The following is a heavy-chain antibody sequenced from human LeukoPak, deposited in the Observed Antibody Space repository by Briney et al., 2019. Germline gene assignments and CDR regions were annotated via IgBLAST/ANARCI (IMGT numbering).Heavy chain of an antibody. CDR3: ARLPRNPFYYYYGMDV. J-gene: IGHJ6*02. Sequence: SETLSLTCAVYGGSFSGYYWNWIRQPPGKGLEWIGEITHSGSTNYNPSLKSRVTISVDTSKNQFSLKLSSVTAADTAVYYCARLPRNPFYYYYGMDVWGQGTTVTVSS. V-gene: IGHV4-34*01. D-gene: IGHD1-14*01. CDR1: GGSFSGYY. CDR2: ITHSGST.